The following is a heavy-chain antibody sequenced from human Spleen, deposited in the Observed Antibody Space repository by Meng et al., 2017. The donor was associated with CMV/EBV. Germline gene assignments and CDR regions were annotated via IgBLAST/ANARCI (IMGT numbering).Heavy chain of an antibody. CDR3: AKERYYDILTGYFKAESYGMDV. V-gene: IGHV3-23*01. D-gene: IGHD3-9*01. CDR1: GFTFSSYA. J-gene: IGHJ6*02. CDR2: ISVSGGST. Sequence: GGSLRLSCAASGFTFSSYAMSWVRQAPGKGLEWVSGISVSGGSTYYADSVKGRFTISRDNSKNTLYLQMNSLRAEDTAVYYCAKERYYDILTGYFKAESYGMDVWGPGTTVTVSS.